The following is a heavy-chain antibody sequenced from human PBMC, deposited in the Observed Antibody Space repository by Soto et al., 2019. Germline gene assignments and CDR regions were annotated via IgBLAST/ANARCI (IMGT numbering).Heavy chain of an antibody. D-gene: IGHD3-16*01. CDR3: AKDVSSRRWFDP. CDR2: MQHTGNT. CDR1: GASIRSYH. Sequence: QVQLQESGPGLVKPSETLSLTCAVSGASIRSYHWSWIRQPAGKGLEWIGRMQHTGNTNYNPSLKSRVTISLDTSKNPISLKITAVTAADTAVYFCAKDVSSRRWFDPWGRGILVIVSS. J-gene: IGHJ5*02. V-gene: IGHV4-4*07.